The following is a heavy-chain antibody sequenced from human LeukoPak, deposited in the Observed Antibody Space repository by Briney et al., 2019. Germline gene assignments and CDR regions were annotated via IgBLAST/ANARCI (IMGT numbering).Heavy chain of an antibody. Sequence: GGSLRLSCAASGFTFSSYSMNWVRQAPGKGLEWVSSISSSSSYIYYADSVKGRFTISRDNAKNSLYLQMNSLRAEDTAVYYCARDATGYCSSISCYSFDYWGQGTLVTVSS. CDR1: GFTFSSYS. CDR2: ISSSSSYI. J-gene: IGHJ4*02. CDR3: ARDATGYCSSISCYSFDY. V-gene: IGHV3-21*01. D-gene: IGHD2-2*01.